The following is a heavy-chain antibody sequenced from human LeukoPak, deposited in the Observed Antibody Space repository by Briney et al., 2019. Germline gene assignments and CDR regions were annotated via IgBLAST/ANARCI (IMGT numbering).Heavy chain of an antibody. CDR3: AKDKGYPKPFDP. Sequence: GGSLRLSCAASGFTFSSYAMSWVRQAPGKGLEWVSGISGNGAVTYYADSVKGRFTISRDNSKNTLYLHMNTLRAEDTAVYYCAKDKGYPKPFDPWGQGTLVTVSS. D-gene: IGHD5-18*01. J-gene: IGHJ5*02. CDR2: ISGNGAVT. V-gene: IGHV3-23*01. CDR1: GFTFSSYA.